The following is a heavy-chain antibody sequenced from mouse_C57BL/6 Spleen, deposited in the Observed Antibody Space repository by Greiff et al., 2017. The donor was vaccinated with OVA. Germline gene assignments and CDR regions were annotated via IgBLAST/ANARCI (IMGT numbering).Heavy chain of an antibody. CDR2: ISYDGSN. J-gene: IGHJ1*03. CDR3: ADGPYFDV. Sequence: DVQLQESGPGLVKPSQSLSLTCSVTGYSITSGYYWNWIRQFPGNKLEWMGYISYDGSNNYNPSLRNRISITRDTSKNQFFLKLNSVTTEDTATYYCADGPYFDVWGTGTTVTVSS. D-gene: IGHD2-3*01. CDR1: GYSITSGYY. V-gene: IGHV3-6*01.